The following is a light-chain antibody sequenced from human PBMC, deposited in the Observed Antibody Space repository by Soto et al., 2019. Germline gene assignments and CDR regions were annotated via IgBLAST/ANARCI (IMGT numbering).Light chain of an antibody. CDR3: QQYGSSTWT. V-gene: IGKV3-20*01. J-gene: IGKJ1*01. CDR1: QSVSSSY. CDR2: GAS. Sequence: EIVLTQSPGTLPLSPGERATLYCRASQSVSSSYLAWYQQKPGQAPRLLIYGASSRATGIPDRFSGSGSGTDFTLTISRLEPEDFAVYYCQQYGSSTWTFGQGTKGDIK.